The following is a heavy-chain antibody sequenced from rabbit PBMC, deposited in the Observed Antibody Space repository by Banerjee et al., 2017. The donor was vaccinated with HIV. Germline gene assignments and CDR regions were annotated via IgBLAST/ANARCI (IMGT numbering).Heavy chain of an antibody. J-gene: IGHJ4*01. CDR1: GFSFSSNYY. Sequence: QSLEESGGDLVKPGASPTLTCTASGFSFSSNYYMCWVRQAPGKGLEWIACVDAGSTSRTYYATWAKGRFILSKTSSTTVTLQMTSLTAADTATYFCAREDYAGYGFFNLWGPGTLVTVS. CDR2: VDAGSTSRT. D-gene: IGHD7-1*01. CDR3: AREDYAGYGFFNL. V-gene: IGHV1S40*01.